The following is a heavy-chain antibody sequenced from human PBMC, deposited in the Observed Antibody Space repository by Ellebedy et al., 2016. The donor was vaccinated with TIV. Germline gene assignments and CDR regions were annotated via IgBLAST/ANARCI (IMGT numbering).Heavy chain of an antibody. CDR3: TKRAENWGFFDY. V-gene: IGHV3-23*01. CDR2: ISGSDGRT. J-gene: IGHJ4*02. CDR1: GFTFSNYA. Sequence: GESLKSSCAASGFTFSNYAMSWVRQAPGKGLEWVSAISGSDGRTFYADSVRGRFTISRDNSGNTLFLLMKSLRAEDTAIYYCTKRAENWGFFDYWGQGARVTVSS. D-gene: IGHD7-27*01.